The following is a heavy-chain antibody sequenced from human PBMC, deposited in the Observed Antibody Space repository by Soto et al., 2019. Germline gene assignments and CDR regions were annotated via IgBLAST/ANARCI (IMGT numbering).Heavy chain of an antibody. CDR2: IWYDGSDK. D-gene: IGHD1-7*01. Sequence: QVQLVESGGGVVQPGRSLRLSCAASGFTFSSYGMHWVRQAPGKGLEWVAVIWYDGSDKFYADSVKGRFTISRDNSKNTLYLQMHSLTAEATDVYYCANGGGTTLPLDSWGQGTLVTVSS. V-gene: IGHV3-33*06. CDR3: ANGGGTTLPLDS. J-gene: IGHJ4*02. CDR1: GFTFSSYG.